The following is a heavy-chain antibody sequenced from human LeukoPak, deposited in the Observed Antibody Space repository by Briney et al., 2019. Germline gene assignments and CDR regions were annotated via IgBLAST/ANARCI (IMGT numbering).Heavy chain of an antibody. CDR2: ISAYNGNT. Sequence: ASVTVSCKASGYTFTSYGISWVRQAPGQGLEWMGWISAYNGNTNYAQKLQGRVTMTTDTSTSTAYMELRSLRSDDTAVYYCARTGPQIRSGPYCYYYGMDVWGQGTTVTVSS. D-gene: IGHD6-19*01. J-gene: IGHJ6*02. V-gene: IGHV1-18*01. CDR1: GYTFTSYG. CDR3: ARTGPQIRSGPYCYYYGMDV.